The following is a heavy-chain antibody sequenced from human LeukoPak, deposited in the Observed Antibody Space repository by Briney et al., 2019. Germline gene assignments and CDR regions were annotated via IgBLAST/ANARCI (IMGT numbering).Heavy chain of an antibody. V-gene: IGHV1-2*02. CDR3: ARTSGTSYYDNSGYGAFDI. Sequence: ASVKVSCKASAFTFTDYYMHWVRQAPGQGLEWMGYINGNSGGTNYAQKFQGRVTMTRDTSISTAYMELSWLRSDDTAVFYCARTSGTSYYDNSGYGAFDIWGQGTMVTVFS. D-gene: IGHD3-22*01. J-gene: IGHJ3*02. CDR2: INGNSGGT. CDR1: AFTFTDYY.